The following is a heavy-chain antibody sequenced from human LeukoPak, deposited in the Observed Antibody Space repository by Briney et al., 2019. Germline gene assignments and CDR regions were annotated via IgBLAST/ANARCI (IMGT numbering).Heavy chain of an antibody. J-gene: IGHJ4*02. CDR2: IYYSGST. V-gene: IGHV4-59*01. CDR3: ARSITIFGVVTQTRFFDY. Sequence: SETLSLTCTVSVGSISSYYWSWIRQPPGKGLEWIGYIYYSGSTNYNPSLKSRVTISVDTSKNQFSLKLSSVTAADTAVYYCARSITIFGVVTQTRFFDYWGQGTLVTVSS. CDR1: VGSISSYY. D-gene: IGHD3-3*01.